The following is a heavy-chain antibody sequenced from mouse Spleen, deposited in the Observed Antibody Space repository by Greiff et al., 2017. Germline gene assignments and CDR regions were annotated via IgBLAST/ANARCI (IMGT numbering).Heavy chain of an antibody. D-gene: IGHD4-1*01. CDR3: ARPNSGKEGYFDY. J-gene: IGHJ2*01. V-gene: IGHV5-9*04. CDR1: GFTFSSYT. Sequence: EVKLMESGGGLVKPGGSLKLSCAASGFTFSSYTMSWVRQTPAKRLEWVATISSGGGNTYYPDSVKGRFTISRDNARNTLYLQMSSLRSEDTAMYYCARPNSGKEGYFDYWGQGTTLTVSS. CDR2: ISSGGGNT.